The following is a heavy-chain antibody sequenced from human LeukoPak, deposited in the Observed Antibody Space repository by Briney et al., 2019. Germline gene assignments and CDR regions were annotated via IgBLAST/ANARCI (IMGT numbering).Heavy chain of an antibody. Sequence: PSETLSLTCTVSGGSISSYYWSWIRQPAGKGLEWIGRIYTSGSTNYNPSLKSRVTISVDTSKNQFSLKLSSVTAADTAVYYCARGRTRSITMIVVVTKTGWFDPWGQGTLVTVSS. V-gene: IGHV4-4*07. CDR1: GGSISSYY. D-gene: IGHD3-22*01. CDR3: ARGRTRSITMIVVVTKTGWFDP. CDR2: IYTSGST. J-gene: IGHJ5*02.